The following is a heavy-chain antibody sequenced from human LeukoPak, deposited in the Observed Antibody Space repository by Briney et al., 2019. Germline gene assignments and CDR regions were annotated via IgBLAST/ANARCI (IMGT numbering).Heavy chain of an antibody. CDR1: GFTFSSYA. V-gene: IGHV3-23*01. D-gene: IGHD6-13*01. Sequence: GGSLRLSCAASGFTFSSYAMSWVRQAPGKGLEWVSAIGGSGGSTYYADSVKGRFTVSRDDFKNTLYLQMNSLRVEDTAVYYCAKDEAPAAGSWNYYYGMDVWGQGTTVTVSS. CDR3: AKDEAPAAGSWNYYYGMDV. CDR2: IGGSGGST. J-gene: IGHJ6*02.